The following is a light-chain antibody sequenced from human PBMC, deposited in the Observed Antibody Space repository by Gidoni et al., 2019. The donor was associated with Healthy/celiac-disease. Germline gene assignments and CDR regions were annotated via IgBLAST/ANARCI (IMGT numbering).Light chain of an antibody. CDR1: PGIRNY. CDR2: AAS. CDR3: LQHNSYPLT. V-gene: IGKV1-17*01. Sequence: DIQMTQSPSSLSASVGDRVTITCRASPGIRNYLGWYQQKPGKAPKRLIYAASSLQSGVPSRFSGSGSGTEFTLTISSLQPEDFATYYCLQHNSYPLTFGGGTKVEIK. J-gene: IGKJ4*01.